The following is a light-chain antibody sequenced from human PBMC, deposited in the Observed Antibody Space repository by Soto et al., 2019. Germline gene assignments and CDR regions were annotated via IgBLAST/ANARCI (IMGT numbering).Light chain of an antibody. J-gene: IGKJ1*01. CDR3: QQYNNWPPLK. Sequence: IVLTQSPATLSLSPGERATLSCRASQSVSNYLAWYQQKPGQAPSLLIYDASNRATGIPARSSGSGSGTDFTPPIRGLQPDDFAVSYCQQYNNWPPLKFGQGTMLEIK. CDR1: QSVSNY. V-gene: IGKV3-15*01. CDR2: DAS.